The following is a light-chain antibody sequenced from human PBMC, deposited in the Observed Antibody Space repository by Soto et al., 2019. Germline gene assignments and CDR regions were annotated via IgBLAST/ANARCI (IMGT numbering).Light chain of an antibody. Sequence: DIQMTQSPTSLSASVGDRVTITCRASQGIRNFVAWYQQKPGKAPKLLIYAASTLQSGVPSRFSGSGSETDFTLAINSLQPEVVATYSCQKYSSVPVFGPGTKVQIK. CDR2: AAS. V-gene: IGKV1-27*01. J-gene: IGKJ3*01. CDR3: QKYSSVPV. CDR1: QGIRNF.